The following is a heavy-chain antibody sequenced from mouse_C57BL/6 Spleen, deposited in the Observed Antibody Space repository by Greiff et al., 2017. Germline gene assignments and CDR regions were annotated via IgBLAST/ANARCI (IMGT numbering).Heavy chain of an antibody. Sequence: QVQLQQPGAELVRPGSSVKLSCKASCYTFTSYWMHWVKQRPIQGLEWIGNIDPSDSETHYNQKFKDKATLTVDKSSSTAYMQLSSLTSEDSAVYDCARSGPTAYAIDYWGQGTSVTVSS. CDR1: CYTFTSYW. CDR3: ARSGPTAYAIDY. CDR2: IDPSDSET. V-gene: IGHV1-52*01. J-gene: IGHJ4*01. D-gene: IGHD4-1*02.